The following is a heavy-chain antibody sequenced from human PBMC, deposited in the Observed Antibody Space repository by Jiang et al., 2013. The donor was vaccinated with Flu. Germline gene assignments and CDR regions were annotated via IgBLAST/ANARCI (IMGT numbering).Heavy chain of an antibody. CDR1: GDSISSSSYY. CDR3: ARQPKVATIIREY. Sequence: GPGLVKPSETLSLTCTVSGDSISSSSYYWGWIRQPPGKGLEWIGSIYFSGYTYYNPSLKSRVTISVDTSKNQFSLKLNSVTAADTAVYYCARQPKVATIIREYWGQGILVTVPS. V-gene: IGHV4-39*01. CDR2: IYFSGYT. D-gene: IGHD5-12*01. J-gene: IGHJ4*02.